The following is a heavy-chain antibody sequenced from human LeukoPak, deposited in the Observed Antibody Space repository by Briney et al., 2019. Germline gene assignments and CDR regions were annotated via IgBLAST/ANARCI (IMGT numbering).Heavy chain of an antibody. V-gene: IGHV4-39*01. CDR2: IYYTRTT. Sequence: PSETLSLTCTVSGGSVSSSRYYWGWIRQSPGKGLEWIGTIYYTRTTYYNPSLNSRVTISLDTSQNQFSLKLSSVTAADTAVYYCGAEYSGVNWFDPWGQGTLVTVSS. CDR1: GGSVSSSRYY. CDR3: GAEYSGVNWFDP. J-gene: IGHJ5*02. D-gene: IGHD1-26*01.